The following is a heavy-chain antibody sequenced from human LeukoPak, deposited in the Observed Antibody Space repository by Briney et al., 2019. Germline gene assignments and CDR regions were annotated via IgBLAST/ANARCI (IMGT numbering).Heavy chain of an antibody. J-gene: IGHJ4*02. CDR1: GFTFDDYG. Sequence: PGGSLRLSCAASGFTFDDYGMTWVRQTPGKGLEWVSTINRNGGSTAYADSVKGRFTISRDNAKNSLYLQMNSLRAEDAAVYYCAKEDCSGGRCYSLRYWGQGTLVTVSS. V-gene: IGHV3-20*04. CDR2: INRNGGST. D-gene: IGHD2-15*01. CDR3: AKEDCSGGRCYSLRY.